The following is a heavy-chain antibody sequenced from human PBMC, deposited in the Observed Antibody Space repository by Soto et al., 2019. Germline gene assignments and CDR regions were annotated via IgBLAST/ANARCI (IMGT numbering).Heavy chain of an antibody. CDR2: IYYSGST. Sequence: SETLSLTCTVSGGSISSSSYYWGWIRQPPGKGLEWIGSIYYSGSTYYNPSLKSRVTISVDTSKNQFSLKLGSVTAADTAVYYCARRYCTNGVCSYNWFDPWGQGTLVTVSS. D-gene: IGHD2-8*01. CDR1: GGSISSSSYY. J-gene: IGHJ5*02. CDR3: ARRYCTNGVCSYNWFDP. V-gene: IGHV4-39*01.